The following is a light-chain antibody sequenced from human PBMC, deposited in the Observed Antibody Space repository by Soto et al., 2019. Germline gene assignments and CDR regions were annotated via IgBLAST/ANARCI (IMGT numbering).Light chain of an antibody. CDR2: WAS. V-gene: IGKV4-1*01. CDR3: RQYYNTPPH. CDR1: QSVLYSSTNKNY. J-gene: IGKJ2*01. Sequence: DIVMTQSPDSLAVSLGERATINCKSSQSVLYSSTNKNYLAWYQQKPGQPPKLLIYWASTRESGVPDRFSGSGSGTNFTLTISSLQAEDVAVYYCRQYYNTPPHFGQGTKLEIK.